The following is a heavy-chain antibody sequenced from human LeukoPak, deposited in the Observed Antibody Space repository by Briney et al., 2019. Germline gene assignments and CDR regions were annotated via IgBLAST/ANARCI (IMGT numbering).Heavy chain of an antibody. Sequence: ASVKVSFKASGGTFSSYAISWVRQAPGQGLEWMGGIIPIFGTANYAQKFQGRVTITADESTSTAYMELSSLRSEDTAVYYCARACYPYSSGWFFDYWGQGTLVTVSS. J-gene: IGHJ4*02. V-gene: IGHV1-69*13. D-gene: IGHD6-19*01. CDR2: IIPIFGTA. CDR3: ARACYPYSSGWFFDY. CDR1: GGTFSSYA.